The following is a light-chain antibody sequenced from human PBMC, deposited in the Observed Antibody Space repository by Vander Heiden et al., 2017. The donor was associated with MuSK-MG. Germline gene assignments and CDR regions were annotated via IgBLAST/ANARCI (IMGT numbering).Light chain of an antibody. Sequence: EIVMKQSPATRSVSPGGRATPSCRASQSVGSKLAWYQQKPGQAPSLLFYGASTRATGLPARFSGSGSGTEFTLTISSLQSEDLAVYYCRQHDNWPPTFGQGTKVEIK. CDR3: RQHDNWPPT. CDR1: QSVGSK. J-gene: IGKJ1*01. V-gene: IGKV3-15*01. CDR2: GAS.